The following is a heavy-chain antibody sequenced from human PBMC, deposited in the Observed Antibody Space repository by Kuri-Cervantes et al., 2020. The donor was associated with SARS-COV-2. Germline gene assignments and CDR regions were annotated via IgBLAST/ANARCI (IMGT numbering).Heavy chain of an antibody. J-gene: IGHJ4*02. D-gene: IGHD5-18*01. CDR2: IYYSGST. CDR3: ARGNELWGNHFDY. Sequence: SETLSLTCTVSGGSIGSGGYYWSWIRQHPGKGLEWIGYIYYSGSTYYNPSLKSRVTISVDTSKNQFSLKLSSVTAADTAVYYCARGNELWGNHFDYWGQGTLVTVSS. V-gene: IGHV4-31*03. CDR1: GGSIGSGGYY.